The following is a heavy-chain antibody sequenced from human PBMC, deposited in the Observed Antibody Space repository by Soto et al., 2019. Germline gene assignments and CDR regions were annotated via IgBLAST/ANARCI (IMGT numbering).Heavy chain of an antibody. CDR1: GYTFTSYA. V-gene: IGHV1-3*01. Sequence: QVQLVQSGAEVKKPGASVKVSCKASGYTFTSYAMHWVRQAPGQMLEWMGWINAGNGNTKYSQKFQGRVTITRDTSASTAYMELSSLRSEDTAVYYCARDPSTLPDNWFDPWGQGTLVTVSS. CDR3: ARDPSTLPDNWFDP. J-gene: IGHJ5*02. D-gene: IGHD3-3*02. CDR2: INAGNGNT.